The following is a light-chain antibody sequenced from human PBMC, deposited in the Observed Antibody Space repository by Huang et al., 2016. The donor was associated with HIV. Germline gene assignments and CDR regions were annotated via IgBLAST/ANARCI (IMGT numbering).Light chain of an antibody. CDR2: AAS. Sequence: EIVMTQSPATLSVSPGERATLSGRASQSVSSNLAWYQQKPGQAPRLLIYAASTRATGIPASFSGSGSGTEFTLTISSLQSEDFAVYYCQQYNNWPRTFGQGTKVEIK. V-gene: IGKV3-15*01. CDR1: QSVSSN. CDR3: QQYNNWPRT. J-gene: IGKJ1*01.